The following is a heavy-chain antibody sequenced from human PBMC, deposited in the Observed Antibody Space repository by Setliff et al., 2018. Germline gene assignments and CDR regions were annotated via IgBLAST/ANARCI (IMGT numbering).Heavy chain of an antibody. CDR2: IYTSWST. D-gene: IGHD3-10*01. CDR3: ARDPVKQLVNWFDP. V-gene: IGHV4-61*09. Sequence: SETLSLTCTVSDDSISSRHYYWSWIRQPAGKGLEWLGQIYTSWSTNYNPSLKGRATLSIDASKKQFSLKLTSVTAADTAVYYCARDPVKQLVNWFDPWGQGTLVTVSS. J-gene: IGHJ5*02. CDR1: DDSISSRHYY.